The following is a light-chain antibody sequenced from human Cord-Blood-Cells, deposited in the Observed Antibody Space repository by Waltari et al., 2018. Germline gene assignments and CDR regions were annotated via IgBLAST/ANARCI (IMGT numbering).Light chain of an antibody. CDR1: QSISSW. J-gene: IGKJ2*03. CDR3: QQYNSYSMYS. V-gene: IGKV1-5*03. CDR2: KAS. Sequence: DIQMTQSPSTLSASVGDRVTITCRASQSISSWLAWYQQKPGKAPKLLLYKASSLESGVPSRCSGSGSGTEFTLTISSLQPDDFATYYCQQYNSYSMYSFGQGTKLEIK.